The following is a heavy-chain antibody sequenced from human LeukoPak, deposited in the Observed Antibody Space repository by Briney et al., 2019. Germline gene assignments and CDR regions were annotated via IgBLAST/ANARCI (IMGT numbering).Heavy chain of an antibody. CDR1: GVSISSYL. CDR2: IYYSGST. Sequence: SETLSHTCTVSGVSISSYLWSWIRQPPGKGLEWIGYIYYSGSTNYNPSLKRRVTISVDTSKNQFSLKLSSVTAADTAVYYCARPMVRGDIDAFLIWREGTVVTVSS. J-gene: IGHJ3*02. CDR3: ARPMVRGDIDAFLI. V-gene: IGHV4-59*08. D-gene: IGHD3-10*01.